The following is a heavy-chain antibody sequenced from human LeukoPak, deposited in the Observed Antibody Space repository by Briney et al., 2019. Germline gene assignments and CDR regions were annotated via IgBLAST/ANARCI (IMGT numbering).Heavy chain of an antibody. D-gene: IGHD5-18*01. V-gene: IGHV4-38-2*01. CDR3: ARLWGFRHGHSDY. Sequence: SETLSLTCAVSGYSMRNGYYWGWIRQPPGKGLEWIGSIYYSGSTYYNPSLMSRVTISVDTSKNHFSLKVSSVTAADTAVYYCARLWGFRHGHSDYWGQGTLVTVSS. CDR1: GYSMRNGYY. J-gene: IGHJ4*02. CDR2: IYYSGST.